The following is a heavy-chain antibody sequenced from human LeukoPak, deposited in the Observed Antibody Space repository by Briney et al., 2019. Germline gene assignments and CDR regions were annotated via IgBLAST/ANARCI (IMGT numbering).Heavy chain of an antibody. CDR2: INHSGST. J-gene: IGHJ5*02. Sequence: PSETLSLTCAVYGGSFSGYYWSWIRQPPGKGLEWIGEINHSGSTNYNPSLKSRVPISVDTSKNQFSLKLSSVTAADTAVYYCARGRRIAAAGRGQRYDWFDPWGQGTLVTVSS. CDR1: GGSFSGYY. D-gene: IGHD6-13*01. CDR3: ARGRRIAAAGRGQRYDWFDP. V-gene: IGHV4-34*01.